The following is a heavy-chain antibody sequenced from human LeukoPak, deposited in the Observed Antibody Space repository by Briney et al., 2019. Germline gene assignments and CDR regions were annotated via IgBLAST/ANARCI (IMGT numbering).Heavy chain of an antibody. CDR2: IKQDGSEK. D-gene: IGHD2-21*02. CDR3: ARDRKKDSAYCGGDCYSNY. CDR1: GFTFSSYW. V-gene: IGHV3-7*01. Sequence: GGSLRLSCAASGFTFSSYWMSWVRQAPGKGLEWVANIKQDGSEKYYVDSVKGRSTISRDNAKNSLYLQMNSLRAEDTAVYYCARDRKKDSAYCGGDCYSNYWGQGTLVTVSS. J-gene: IGHJ4*02.